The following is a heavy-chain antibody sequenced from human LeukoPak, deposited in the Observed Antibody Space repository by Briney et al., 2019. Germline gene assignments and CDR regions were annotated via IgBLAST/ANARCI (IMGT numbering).Heavy chain of an antibody. CDR1: GFTFSSYA. D-gene: IGHD4-17*01. J-gene: IGHJ4*02. CDR3: AKQSGYGDYAGGYFDS. Sequence: GSLRLSCAASGFTFSSYAMSWVRQAPGQGLEWVSALTGDGGSTYYGGSGKGRFTISRDNSKNTLFLQMDSLTAEDTAVYYCAKQSGYGDYAGGYFDSWGQGTLVTVSS. CDR2: LTGDGGST. V-gene: IGHV3-23*01.